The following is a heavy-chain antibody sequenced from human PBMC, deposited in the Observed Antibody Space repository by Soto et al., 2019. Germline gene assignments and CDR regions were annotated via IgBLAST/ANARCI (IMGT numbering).Heavy chain of an antibody. CDR3: AAARVRLWVDELYLYGMDV. J-gene: IGHJ6*02. D-gene: IGHD3-10*01. CDR1: GVSISGSNW. Sequence: VQLQESGPGLVKPSGTLSLTCAVSGVSISGSNWGTWVRQTPGKGLEWIGEIYHSGSTNYNPSLKSRVTISVDESKTQCSLKLNFVTAADTAVYYCAAARVRLWVDELYLYGMDVWGLGTTVTVSS. V-gene: IGHV4-4*02. CDR2: IYHSGST.